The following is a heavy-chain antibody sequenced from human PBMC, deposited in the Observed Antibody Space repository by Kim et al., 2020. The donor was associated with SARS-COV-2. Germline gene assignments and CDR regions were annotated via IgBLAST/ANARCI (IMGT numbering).Heavy chain of an antibody. CDR1: GGSFSGYY. V-gene: IGHV4-34*01. Sequence: SETLSLTCAVYGGSFSGYYWSWIRQPPGKGLEWIGEINHSGSTNYNPSLKSRVTISVDTSKNQFSLKLSSVTAADTAVYYCARGRGFRVVAATRRFDYWG. D-gene: IGHD2-15*01. J-gene: IGHJ4*01. CDR3: ARGRGFRVVAATRRFDY. CDR2: INHSGST.